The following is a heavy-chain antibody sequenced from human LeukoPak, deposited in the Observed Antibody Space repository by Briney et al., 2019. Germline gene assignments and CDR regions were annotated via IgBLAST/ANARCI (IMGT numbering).Heavy chain of an antibody. Sequence: GGSLRLSCAASGVTFSSYAMGWVRQAPGKGLEWVAAVGASGGSTHHADSVKGRFTISRDNSKNTLYLQMNSLRAEDTAVYYCARGESADCSSTSCYDDYYYYYGMDVWGQGTTVTVSS. CDR1: GVTFSSYA. CDR3: ARGESADCSSTSCYDDYYYYYGMDV. CDR2: VGASGGST. J-gene: IGHJ6*02. V-gene: IGHV3-23*01. D-gene: IGHD2-2*01.